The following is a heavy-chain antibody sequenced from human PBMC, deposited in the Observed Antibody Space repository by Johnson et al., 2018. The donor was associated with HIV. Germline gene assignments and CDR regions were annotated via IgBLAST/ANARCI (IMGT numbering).Heavy chain of an antibody. D-gene: IGHD1-26*01. CDR3: AKKGNVGSWDLDAFDI. V-gene: IGHV3-23*04. Sequence: VQLVESGGGLVQPGGSLRLSCAASGFTFSSYAMSWVRQAPGKGLEWVTVINNSGGGTYYADSVRGQFTISRDNSKNTLYLQMNSLRAEDTAIYYCAKKGNVGSWDLDAFDICGQGTMVTVSS. J-gene: IGHJ3*02. CDR2: INNSGGGT. CDR1: GFTFSSYA.